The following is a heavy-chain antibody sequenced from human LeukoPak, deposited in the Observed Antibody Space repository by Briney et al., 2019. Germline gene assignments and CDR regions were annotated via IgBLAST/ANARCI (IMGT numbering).Heavy chain of an antibody. D-gene: IGHD2-2*03. V-gene: IGHV3-21*04. CDR2: ISSSSSYI. Sequence: SGGSLRLSCAASGFTFSSYSMNWVRQAPGRGLEWVSSISSSSSYIYYADSVKGRFTISRDNSKNTLYLQMNSLRAEDTAVYYCVKDWVDIVVVPAAILPDYWGQETLVTVSS. J-gene: IGHJ4*02. CDR3: VKDWVDIVVVPAAILPDY. CDR1: GFTFSSYS.